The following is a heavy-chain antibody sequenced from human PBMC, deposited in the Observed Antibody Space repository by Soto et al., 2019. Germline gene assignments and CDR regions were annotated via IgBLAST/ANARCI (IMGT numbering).Heavy chain of an antibody. V-gene: IGHV4-34*01. Sequence: SETRSLTCAVYGGSFSGYYWSWIRQPPGKGLEWIGEINHSGSTNYNPSLKSRVTISVDTSKNQFSLKLSSVTAADTAVYYCAGGYGDYGDYGMDVWGQGTTVTVSS. CDR1: GGSFSGYY. CDR2: INHSGST. J-gene: IGHJ6*02. D-gene: IGHD4-17*01. CDR3: AGGYGDYGDYGMDV.